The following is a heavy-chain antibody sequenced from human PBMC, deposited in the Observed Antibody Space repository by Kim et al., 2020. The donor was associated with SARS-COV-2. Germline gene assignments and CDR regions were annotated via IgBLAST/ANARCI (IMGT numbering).Heavy chain of an antibody. CDR3: ARGRSSSWSRFDP. D-gene: IGHD6-13*01. Sequence: YAVSVKSRITINPDTSKNQCSLQLNSVTPEDTAVYYCARGRSSSWSRFDPWGQGTLVTVSS. J-gene: IGHJ5*02. V-gene: IGHV6-1*01.